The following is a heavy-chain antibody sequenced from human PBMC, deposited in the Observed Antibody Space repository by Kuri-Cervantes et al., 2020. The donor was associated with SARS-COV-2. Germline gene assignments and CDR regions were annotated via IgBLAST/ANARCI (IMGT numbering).Heavy chain of an antibody. J-gene: IGHJ3*02. CDR1: GGSFSGYY. Sequence: SQTLSLTCAVYGGSFSGYYWSWIRQPPGKGLEWIGEINHSGSTNYNPSLKSRVTISVDTSKNQFSLKLSSVTAADTAVYYCASPYCGGDCSFRDAFDIWGQGTMVTVSS. V-gene: IGHV4-34*01. D-gene: IGHD2-21*02. CDR2: INHSGST. CDR3: ASPYCGGDCSFRDAFDI.